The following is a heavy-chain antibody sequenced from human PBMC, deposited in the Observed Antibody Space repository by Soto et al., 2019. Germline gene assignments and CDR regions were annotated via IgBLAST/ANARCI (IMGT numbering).Heavy chain of an antibody. V-gene: IGHV4-39*01. CDR3: ATIVPAAIASYYGMDV. CDR2: IYYSGST. Sequence: SETLSLTCTVSGGSISSSSYYWGWIRQPPGEGLEWIGSIYYSGSTYYNPSLKSRVTISVDTSKNQFSLKLSSVTAADTAVYYCATIVPAAIASYYGMDVWGQGTTVTVSS. D-gene: IGHD2-2*01. CDR1: GGSISSSSYY. J-gene: IGHJ6*02.